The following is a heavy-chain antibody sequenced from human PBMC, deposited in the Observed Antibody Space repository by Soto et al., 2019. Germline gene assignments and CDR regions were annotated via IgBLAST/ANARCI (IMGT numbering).Heavy chain of an antibody. Sequence: SETLSLTCTVSGGSISSGGYYWSWIRQHPGKGLEWIGYIYYSGSTYYNPSLKSRVTISVDTSKNQFSLKLSSVTAADTAVYYCARDRIYGGYSYGYDYWGQGTLVTVSS. CDR3: ARDRIYGGYSYGYDY. D-gene: IGHD5-18*01. V-gene: IGHV4-31*03. J-gene: IGHJ4*02. CDR1: GGSISSGGYY. CDR2: IYYSGST.